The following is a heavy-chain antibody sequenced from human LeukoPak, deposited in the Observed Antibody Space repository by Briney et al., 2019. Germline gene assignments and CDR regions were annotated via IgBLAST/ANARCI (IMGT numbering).Heavy chain of an antibody. V-gene: IGHV4-59*11. J-gene: IGHJ4*02. Sequence: SETLSLTCTVSGGSISTHYWSWVRQPPGRGLEWMGYIYHTGSTNLHPSLQSRVTISVDTSKNQFSLKLSSVTAADTAVYYCARRGVSGSWYFFDYWGQGTLITVSS. CDR3: ARRGVSGSWYFFDY. CDR1: GGSISTHY. D-gene: IGHD6-13*01. CDR2: IYHTGST.